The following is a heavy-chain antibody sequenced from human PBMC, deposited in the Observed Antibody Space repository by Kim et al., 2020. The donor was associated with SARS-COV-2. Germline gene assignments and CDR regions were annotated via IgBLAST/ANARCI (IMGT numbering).Heavy chain of an antibody. CDR3: ARDRYSSSWYQIYYYYGMDV. V-gene: IGHV3-21*01. Sequence: GGSLRLSCAASGFTFSSYSMNWVRQAPGKGLEWVSSISSSSSYIYYADSVKGRFTISRDNAKNSLYLQMNSLRAEDTAVYYCARDRYSSSWYQIYYYYGMDVWGQGTTVTVSS. D-gene: IGHD6-13*01. CDR2: ISSSSSYI. CDR1: GFTFSSYS. J-gene: IGHJ6*02.